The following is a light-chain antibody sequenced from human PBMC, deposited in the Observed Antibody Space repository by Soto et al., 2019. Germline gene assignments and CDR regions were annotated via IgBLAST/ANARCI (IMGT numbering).Light chain of an antibody. Sequence: QSVLTQPPSVSGAPGQRVTISCTGSSSNIGAGYDVHWYQQLPGTAPKLLIYGNSNRPSGVPDRFSGSKSGTSASLAITGLQAEDEADYYCQSYDSNLSGSYVFGNGTKVTVL. V-gene: IGLV1-40*01. CDR3: QSYDSNLSGSYV. CDR2: GNS. CDR1: SSNIGAGYD. J-gene: IGLJ1*01.